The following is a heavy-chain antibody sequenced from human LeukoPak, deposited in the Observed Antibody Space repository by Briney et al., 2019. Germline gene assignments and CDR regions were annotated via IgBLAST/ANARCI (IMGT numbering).Heavy chain of an antibody. CDR1: GFTLSSYW. J-gene: IGHJ4*02. D-gene: IGHD5-18*01. CDR2: INGDGRIT. V-gene: IGHV3-74*01. CDR3: ARVHVGTDMVDLDY. Sequence: GGSLRLSCAASGFTLSSYWMHWVRQAPGKGLVWVSRINGDGRITTYADSVKGRFTISRDTDKNTLYLQMNSLRAEDTAGYYCARVHVGTDMVDLDYWGQGTLVTVSS.